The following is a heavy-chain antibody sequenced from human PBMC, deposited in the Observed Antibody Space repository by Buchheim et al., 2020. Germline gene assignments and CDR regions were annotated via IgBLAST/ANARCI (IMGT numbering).Heavy chain of an antibody. CDR2: IYYSGRT. V-gene: IGHV4-39*07. CDR3: AREGDGDYLP. D-gene: IGHD4-17*01. CDR1: GGSISSSGYY. Sequence: QLQLQESGPGLVKPSETLSLTCTVSGGSISSSGYYWGWIRQPPGKGLEWIGSIYYSGRTYYNPSLKSRVTLSVDTSKNQFSLKLSSVTAADTAVYYCAREGDGDYLPWGQGTL. J-gene: IGHJ4*02.